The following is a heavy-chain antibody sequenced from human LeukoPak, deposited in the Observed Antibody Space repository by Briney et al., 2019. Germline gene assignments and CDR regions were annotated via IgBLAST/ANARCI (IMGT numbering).Heavy chain of an antibody. CDR3: ARQNDFRLDY. Sequence: GESLKISCKGSGYTFSSYWIGWVRQMPGKGLEWMGIIYPGDSDTSYSPSLQGQVTISVDTSIGTAYLQWSSLKASDTAIYYCARQNDFRLDYWGQGTLVTVSS. CDR2: IYPGDSDT. V-gene: IGHV5-51*01. J-gene: IGHJ4*02. CDR1: GYTFSSYW. D-gene: IGHD3-3*01.